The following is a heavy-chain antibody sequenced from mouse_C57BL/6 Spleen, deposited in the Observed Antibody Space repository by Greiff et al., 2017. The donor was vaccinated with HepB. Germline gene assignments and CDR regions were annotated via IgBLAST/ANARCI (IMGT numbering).Heavy chain of an antibody. CDR2: IDPSDSET. D-gene: IGHD1-1*01. Sequence: QVQLQQPGAELVRPGSSVKLSCKASGYTFTSYWMHWVKQRPIQGLEWIGNIDPSDSETHYNQKFKDKATLTVDKSSSTAYMQLSSLTSEDSAVYYCARNYYGSATRFDVWGTGTTVTVSS. CDR1: GYTFTSYW. V-gene: IGHV1-52*01. J-gene: IGHJ1*03. CDR3: ARNYYGSATRFDV.